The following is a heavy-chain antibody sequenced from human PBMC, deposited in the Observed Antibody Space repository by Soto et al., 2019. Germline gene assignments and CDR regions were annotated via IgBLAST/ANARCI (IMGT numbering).Heavy chain of an antibody. CDR3: ANPSGYYFGLGSHDEASDM. Sequence: QVQLVESGGGVVQPGRSLRLSCAASGFMFSGFGMHWVRQAPGKGLQWVAGISKDGSKKYYADSVKGRFTISRDNSKKTLSLQMNSLRAEDTAVYYCANPSGYYFGLGSHDEASDMWGQGTGVTVFS. D-gene: IGHD3-10*01. J-gene: IGHJ3*02. CDR1: GFMFSGFG. CDR2: ISKDGSKK. V-gene: IGHV3-30*18.